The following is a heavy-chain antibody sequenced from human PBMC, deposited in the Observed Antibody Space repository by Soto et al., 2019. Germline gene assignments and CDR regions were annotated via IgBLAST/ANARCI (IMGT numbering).Heavy chain of an antibody. V-gene: IGHV3-30*19. CDR3: ARWGTTGGLDV. Sequence: QVQLVESGGGVVQPGAALRLSCVGSGFTFRSYVIHWVRQAPGKGLEWVALTSYDGSNKYYDDSVKGRFTISRDNSRNTVDLHMDSLRLEDTALYYCARWGTTGGLDVWGQGTLVSVSS. CDR1: GFTFRSYV. CDR2: TSYDGSNK. D-gene: IGHD3-16*01. J-gene: IGHJ4*02.